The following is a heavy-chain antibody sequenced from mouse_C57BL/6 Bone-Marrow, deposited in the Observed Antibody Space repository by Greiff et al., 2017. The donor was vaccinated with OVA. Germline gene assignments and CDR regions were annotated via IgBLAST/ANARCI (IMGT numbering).Heavy chain of an antibody. Sequence: QVQLQQSGAELMKPGASVKLSCKATGYTFTGYWIEWVKQRPGHGLEWIGEILPGSGSTNHNEKFKGKATFTADTSSNTAYMQLSSLTTEDSAVYYCARSGLLGRYCYAMDYWGQGTSVTVSS. V-gene: IGHV1-9*01. J-gene: IGHJ4*01. CDR1: GYTFTGYW. D-gene: IGHD2-3*01. CDR3: ARSGLLGRYCYAMDY. CDR2: ILPGSGST.